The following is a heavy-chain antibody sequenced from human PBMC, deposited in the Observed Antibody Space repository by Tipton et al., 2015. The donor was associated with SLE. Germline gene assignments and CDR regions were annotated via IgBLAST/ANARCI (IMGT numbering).Heavy chain of an antibody. CDR2: INSDGSST. J-gene: IGHJ4*02. V-gene: IGHV3-74*01. CDR1: GFTFSSYW. CDR3: ARDQHPLGDYPMDY. Sequence: SLRLSCAASGFTFSSYWMHWVRQAPGKGLVWVSRINSDGSSTSYADSVKGRFTISRDNAKNTLYLQMNNLSTEDTAFYFCARDQHPLGDYPMDYWGQGTLVTVSS. D-gene: IGHD4-17*01.